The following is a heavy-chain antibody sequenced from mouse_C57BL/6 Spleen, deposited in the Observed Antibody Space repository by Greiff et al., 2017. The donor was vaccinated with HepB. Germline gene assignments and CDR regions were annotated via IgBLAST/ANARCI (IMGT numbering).Heavy chain of an antibody. V-gene: IGHV1-4*01. CDR3: ARSEVVVGAWFAY. CDR1: GYTFTSYT. CDR2: INPSSGYT. Sequence: VKLQESGAELARPGASVKMSCKASGYTFTSYTMHWVKQRPGQGLEWIGYINPSSGYTKYNQKFKDKATLTADKSSSTAYMQLSSLTYEDSAVYYCARSEVVVGAWFAYWGQGTLVTVSA. J-gene: IGHJ3*01.